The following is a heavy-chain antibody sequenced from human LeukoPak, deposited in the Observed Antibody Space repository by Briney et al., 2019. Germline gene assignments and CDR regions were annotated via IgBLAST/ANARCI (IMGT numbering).Heavy chain of an antibody. CDR2: ISYDGSNK. J-gene: IGHJ4*02. V-gene: IGHV3-30*04. CDR1: GFTFSSYA. D-gene: IGHD3-10*01. CDR3: ARDSGYYGSETYSEHDY. Sequence: GGSLRLSCAASGFTFSSYAMHWVRQAPGKGLEWVAVISYDGSNKYYADSVKGRFTISRDNTKNTLYLQMNSLRAEDTAVYYCARDSGYYGSETYSEHDYWGQGTLVTVSS.